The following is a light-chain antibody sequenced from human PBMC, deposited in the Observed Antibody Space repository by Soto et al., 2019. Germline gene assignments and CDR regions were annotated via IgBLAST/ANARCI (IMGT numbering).Light chain of an antibody. CDR2: GAS. CDR1: QSSGGRK. CDR3: LQYETAPLT. V-gene: IGKV3-20*01. J-gene: IGKJ4*01. Sequence: EIVLAQSPGTLSLPPGERATLSGRSSQSSGGRKIAWFQQKPGQSPRLIIYGASSRGSGIQDRFSGGGSGTDFTLTISRLEPEDFAVYFCLQYETAPLTFGGGTKVDIK.